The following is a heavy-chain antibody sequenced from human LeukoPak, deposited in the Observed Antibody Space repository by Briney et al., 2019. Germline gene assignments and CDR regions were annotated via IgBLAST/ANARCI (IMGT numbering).Heavy chain of an antibody. D-gene: IGHD5-18*01. Sequence: SETLSLTCAVSGYSISSGYYWGWIRQPPGKGLEWIGSIYHSGSTYYNPSLKSRVTISVDTSKNQFSLKLSSVTATDTAVYYCAISGYSYGDPNFDYWGQGSLVTVSS. CDR2: IYHSGST. V-gene: IGHV4-38-2*01. CDR1: GYSISSGYY. CDR3: AISGYSYGDPNFDY. J-gene: IGHJ4*02.